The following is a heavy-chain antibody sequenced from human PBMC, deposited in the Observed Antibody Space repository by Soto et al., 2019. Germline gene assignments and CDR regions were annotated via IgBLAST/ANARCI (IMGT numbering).Heavy chain of an antibody. CDR3: ARDRTDSGYYTNWLDP. CDR2: IIPIFGTT. J-gene: IGHJ5*02. CDR1: GGTFVSDA. V-gene: IGHV1-69*06. D-gene: IGHD3-22*01. Sequence: QVHLMQSGAEVKKPGSSVKVSCKASGGTFVSDAITWVRQAPGQGLEWVGRIIPIFGTTNYAQNLQGRVTISADKSTLTSYMELHSLTSDDTALYYCARDRTDSGYYTNWLDPWGQGTQVTVYS.